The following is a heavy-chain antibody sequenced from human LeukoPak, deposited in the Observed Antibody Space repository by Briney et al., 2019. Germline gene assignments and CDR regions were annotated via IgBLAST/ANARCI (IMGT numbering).Heavy chain of an antibody. J-gene: IGHJ3*02. D-gene: IGHD3-3*01. V-gene: IGHV4-34*01. CDR2: INHSGST. CDR1: GGSFSGYY. Sequence: SETLSLTCAVYGGSFSGYYWSWIRQPPGKGLEWIGEINHSGSTNYNPSLKSRVTISVDTSKNQFSLKLSSVTAADTAVYYCASLNTSGYAFDIWGQGTMVTVSS. CDR3: ASLNTSGYAFDI.